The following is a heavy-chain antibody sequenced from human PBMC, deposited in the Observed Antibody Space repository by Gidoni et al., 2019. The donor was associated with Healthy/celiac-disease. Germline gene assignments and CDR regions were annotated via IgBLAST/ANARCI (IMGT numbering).Heavy chain of an antibody. CDR1: GYSFTSYW. D-gene: IGHD3-22*01. J-gene: IGHJ4*02. CDR3: ARSLTYYYDSSGYYWVY. V-gene: IGHV5-10-1*03. Sequence: EVQLVQSGPEVKKPGESLRISCKGSGYSFTSYWISLVRQMTGKGLEWIGRIDPSDSYTNYSPSFQGHVTISADKSISTAYLQWSSLKASDTAMYYCARSLTYYYDSSGYYWVYWGQGTLVTVSS. CDR2: IDPSDSYT.